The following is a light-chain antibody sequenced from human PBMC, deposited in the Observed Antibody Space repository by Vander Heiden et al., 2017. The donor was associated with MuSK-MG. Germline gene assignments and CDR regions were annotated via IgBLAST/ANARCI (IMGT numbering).Light chain of an antibody. CDR1: QSISSY. Sequence: DIQMTRSPSSLSASVGAGVTIPCRASQSISSYLNWYQQQTGKDAKILIYAEASLQSGGPSRCSGSGAGTEVIPIISSLQPEDVVTYYCQQRYSSLLTFGQGTKVEIK. CDR3: QQRYSSLLT. V-gene: IGKV1-39*01. CDR2: AEA. J-gene: IGKJ1*01.